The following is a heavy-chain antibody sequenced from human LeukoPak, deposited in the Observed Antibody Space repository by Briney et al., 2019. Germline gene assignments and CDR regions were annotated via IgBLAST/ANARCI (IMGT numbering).Heavy chain of an antibody. J-gene: IGHJ4*02. CDR2: ISGSSGYT. Sequence: GGSLRLSCAASRFMFNSYAMSWVRQAPGKGLEWVSLISGSSGYTNYADSVKGRFIISRDNSRNTLYLQMNYLRAEDTAVFYCAKDRYGSGSFFGDWGQGTLVTVSS. CDR1: RFMFNSYA. V-gene: IGHV3-23*01. CDR3: AKDRYGSGSFFGD. D-gene: IGHD3-10*01.